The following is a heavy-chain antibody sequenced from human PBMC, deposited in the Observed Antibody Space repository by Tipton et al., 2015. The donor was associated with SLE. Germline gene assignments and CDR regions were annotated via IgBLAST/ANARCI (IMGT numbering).Heavy chain of an antibody. CDR1: GGSISSYY. CDR2: IYYSGST. Sequence: TLSLTCTVSGGSISSYYWTRIRQPPGKGLEWIGYIYYSGSTNYNPSLKSRVTISVDTSKNQFSLKLSSVTAADTAVYYCARDRLGIGIDYWGQGTLVTVSS. D-gene: IGHD7-27*01. V-gene: IGHV4-59*01. CDR3: ARDRLGIGIDY. J-gene: IGHJ4*02.